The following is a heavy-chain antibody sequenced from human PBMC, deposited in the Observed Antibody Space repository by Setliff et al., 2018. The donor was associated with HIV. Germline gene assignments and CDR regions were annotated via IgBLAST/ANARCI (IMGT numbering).Heavy chain of an antibody. D-gene: IGHD3-10*01. Sequence: GGSLRLSCATSGLTFSNCGMHWVHQAPGKGLEWVASIRSDGSNKYYADSVTGRFTISRDDSKNTLYLQMNSLRAEDTAVYYCAKDKGQKYADYWGQGTVVTVSS. CDR1: GLTFSNCG. CDR2: IRSDGSNK. J-gene: IGHJ4*02. V-gene: IGHV3-30*02. CDR3: AKDKGQKYADY.